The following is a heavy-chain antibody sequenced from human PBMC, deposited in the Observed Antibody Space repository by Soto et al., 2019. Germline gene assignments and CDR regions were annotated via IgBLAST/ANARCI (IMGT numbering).Heavy chain of an antibody. J-gene: IGHJ4*02. CDR1: GYTFTSYD. V-gene: IGHV1-8*01. D-gene: IGHD1-20*01. Sequence: QVQLVQSGAEVKKPGASVKVSCKASGYTFTSYDINWVRQATGQGLEWMGWMNPNTGNTGYAQKFGGRVTMTRTPSISTDYMELSSLRADDAAEYYCAREITGKFPNWGQGTLVTVSS. CDR3: AREITGKFPN. CDR2: MNPNTGNT.